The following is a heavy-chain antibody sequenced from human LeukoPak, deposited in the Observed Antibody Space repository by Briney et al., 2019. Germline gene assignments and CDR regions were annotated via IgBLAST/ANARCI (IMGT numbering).Heavy chain of an antibody. Sequence: GASVKVSCKASGGTFSSYAISWVRQAPGQGLEWMGGIIPIFGTANYAQKFQGRVTITADKSTSTAYMELSSLRSEDTAVYYCAATPYYYDSSGYYLGYWGQGTLVTVSS. CDR1: GGTFSSYA. CDR2: IIPIFGTA. J-gene: IGHJ4*02. V-gene: IGHV1-69*06. D-gene: IGHD3-22*01. CDR3: AATPYYYDSSGYYLGY.